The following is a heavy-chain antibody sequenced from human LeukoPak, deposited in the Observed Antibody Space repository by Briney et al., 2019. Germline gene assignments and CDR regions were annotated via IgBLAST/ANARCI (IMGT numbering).Heavy chain of an antibody. J-gene: IGHJ6*02. CDR3: ARASRALRYYYYYGMDV. CDR2: IYSGGST. CDR1: GFTVSSNY. Sequence: GGSLRLSCAASGFTVSSNYMSWVRQAPGKGLEWVSVIYSGGSTYYADSMKGRFTISRDSSKNTLYLQMNSLRAEDTAVYYCARASRALRYYYYYGMDVWGQGTTVTVSS. D-gene: IGHD4-17*01. V-gene: IGHV3-53*01.